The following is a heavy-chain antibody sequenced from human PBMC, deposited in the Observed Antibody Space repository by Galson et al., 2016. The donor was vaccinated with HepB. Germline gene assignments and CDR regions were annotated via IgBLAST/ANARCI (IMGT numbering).Heavy chain of an antibody. CDR2: ISSSGEHI. CDR3: AKVGFSDLDY. J-gene: IGHJ4*02. D-gene: IGHD1-26*01. CDR1: GFTFSSYA. V-gene: IGHV3-23*01. Sequence: SLRLSCAAPGFTFSSYAMSWVRQSPGEGLEWVSSISSSGEHISYADSVKGRLTISRDNSKNTVSLLMSSLRADDTAIYYCAKVGFSDLDYWGQGTLVTVSS.